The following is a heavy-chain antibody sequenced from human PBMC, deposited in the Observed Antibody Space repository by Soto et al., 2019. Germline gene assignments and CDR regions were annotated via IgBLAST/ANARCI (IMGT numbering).Heavy chain of an antibody. CDR3: ARDHYGSGSYVVY. Sequence: ASVKVSCKASGYSFTSYHMHWIRQAPGQGLEWMGIINPSGGSASYAQRFQGRVTMTRDMSTSTVYMEVSGLRSEDTAVYYCARDHYGSGSYVVYWGQGTLVTVSS. J-gene: IGHJ4*02. D-gene: IGHD3-10*01. CDR2: INPSGGSA. CDR1: GYSFTSYH. V-gene: IGHV1-46*01.